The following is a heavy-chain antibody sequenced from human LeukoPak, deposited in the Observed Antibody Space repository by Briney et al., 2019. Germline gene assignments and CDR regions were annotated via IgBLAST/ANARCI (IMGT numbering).Heavy chain of an antibody. Sequence: PPETLSLTCAVYGGSFSGYYWSWIRQPPGKGLEWIGEINHSGSTNYNPSLKSRVTISVDTSKNQFSLKLSSVTAADTAVCYCARRGLGRPDYWGQGTLVTVSS. CDR2: INHSGST. V-gene: IGHV4-34*01. D-gene: IGHD7-27*01. CDR1: GGSFSGYY. J-gene: IGHJ4*02. CDR3: ARRGLGRPDY.